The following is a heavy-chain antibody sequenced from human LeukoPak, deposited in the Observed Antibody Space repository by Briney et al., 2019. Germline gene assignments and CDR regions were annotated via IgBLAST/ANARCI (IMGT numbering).Heavy chain of an antibody. D-gene: IGHD1-26*01. V-gene: IGHV3-30*02. CDR3: AKDRGSACDY. CDR2: IRYDGSNK. Sequence: GGSLRLSCAASGFTFSSYGMHWVREAPGKGLEWVAFIRYDGSNKYNADSVKGRFTVSRDNSKNTLYLQMNSLRAEDTAVYYCAKDRGSACDYWGQGTLVTVSS. CDR1: GFTFSSYG. J-gene: IGHJ4*02.